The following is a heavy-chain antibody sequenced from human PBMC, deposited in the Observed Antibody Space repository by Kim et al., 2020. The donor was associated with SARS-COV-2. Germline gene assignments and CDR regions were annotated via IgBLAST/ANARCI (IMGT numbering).Heavy chain of an antibody. V-gene: IGHV3-15*01. CDR3: TTPRTGRLGFLKDDAFDI. Sequence: GGSLRLSCAASGFTFSNAWMSWVRQAPGKGLEWVGRIKSKTDGGTTDYAAPVKGRFTISRDDSKNTLYLQMNSLKTEDTAVYYCTTPRTGRLGFLKDDAFDIWGQGTMVTVSS. D-gene: IGHD3-3*01. J-gene: IGHJ3*02. CDR2: IKSKTDGGTT. CDR1: GFTFSNAW.